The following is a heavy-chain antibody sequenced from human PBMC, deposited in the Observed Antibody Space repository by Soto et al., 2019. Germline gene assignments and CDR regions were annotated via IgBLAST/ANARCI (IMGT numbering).Heavy chain of an antibody. J-gene: IGHJ4*02. CDR1: GGSVSIGSYA. V-gene: IGHV4-61*01. CDR2: IYYSGST. Sequence: SETLTLTCTLSGGSVSIGSYAWSWIRQPPGKGMEWIGYIYYSGSTNYNPSLKSRVTISVDTSKNQFSLKLSSVTAADTAVYYCAREASGYYDSSGPNPYFDYWGQGTMVTVSS. CDR3: AREASGYYDSSGPNPYFDY. D-gene: IGHD3-22*01.